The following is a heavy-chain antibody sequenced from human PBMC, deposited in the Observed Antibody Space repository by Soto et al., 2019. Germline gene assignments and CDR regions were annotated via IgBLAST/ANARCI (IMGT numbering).Heavy chain of an antibody. CDR2: INTGNGNT. D-gene: IGHD6-19*01. CDR1: GYTFTNYA. CDR3: ARDLGGWPDY. V-gene: IGHV1-3*04. Sequence: ASVMVSCKASGYTFTNYAMHWMRQAPGQRLEWMGWINTGNGNTKYSQKFQGRVTITIDTSASTAYMELSSLRSEDTAIYYCARDLGGWPDYWGQGTLVTVSS. J-gene: IGHJ4*02.